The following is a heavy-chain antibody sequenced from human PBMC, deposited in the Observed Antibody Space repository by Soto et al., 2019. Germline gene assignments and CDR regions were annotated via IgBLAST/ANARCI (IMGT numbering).Heavy chain of an antibody. Sequence: EVQLLESGGGLVQPGGSPRLSCAASGFTFSSYAMSWVRQAPGKGLEWVSAISGSGGSTYYADSVKDRFTISRDNSKNTLYLQMNSLRAEDTAVYYCAKVGRFGGYFDYWGQGTLVTVSS. CDR3: AKVGRFGGYFDY. D-gene: IGHD3-10*01. CDR1: GFTFSSYA. CDR2: ISGSGGST. J-gene: IGHJ4*02. V-gene: IGHV3-23*01.